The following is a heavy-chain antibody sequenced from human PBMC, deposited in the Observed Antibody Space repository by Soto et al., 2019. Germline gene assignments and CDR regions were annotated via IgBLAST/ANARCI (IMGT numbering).Heavy chain of an antibody. Sequence: QVQLQESGPGLVKPSGTLSLTCAVSGDSVSSPYYWCWVRQPPGKGLEWIGEVFHPGTTSYNPSRRSRVTISMDKSNNQFSLDLTSVTAADTAVYYCARSAGWYAVHSWGPGTLVIVSS. D-gene: IGHD6-19*01. CDR3: ARSAGWYAVHS. CDR2: VFHPGTT. J-gene: IGHJ4*02. V-gene: IGHV4-4*02. CDR1: GDSVSSPYY.